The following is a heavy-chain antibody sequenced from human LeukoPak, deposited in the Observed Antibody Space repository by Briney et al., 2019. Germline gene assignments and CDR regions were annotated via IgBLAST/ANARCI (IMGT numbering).Heavy chain of an antibody. V-gene: IGHV3-30*18. CDR2: ISYDGSNK. Sequence: QSGGSLRLSCAASGFTFSSYGMHWVRQAPGKGLEWVAVISYDGSNKYYADSVKGRFTISRDNSKNTLYLQMNSLRAEDTAVYYCAKPVMTTVTTYFHYYYYMDVWGKGTTVTVSS. CDR3: AKPVMTTVTTYFHYYYYMDV. CDR1: GFTFSSYG. D-gene: IGHD4-17*01. J-gene: IGHJ6*03.